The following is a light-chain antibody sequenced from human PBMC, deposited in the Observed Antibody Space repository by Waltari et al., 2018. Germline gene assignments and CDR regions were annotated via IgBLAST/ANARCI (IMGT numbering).Light chain of an antibody. J-gene: IGKJ4*01. Sequence: EIVLTQSPATLSLSPGERAALSCRASQSVSSYLAWYQQKPGQAPRPLIYDAPNRATGIPARFSCSGSGTDVTLTISSLEPEDFAVYYCQQRSNWPLTFGGGTKVEIK. CDR2: DAP. V-gene: IGKV3-11*01. CDR1: QSVSSY. CDR3: QQRSNWPLT.